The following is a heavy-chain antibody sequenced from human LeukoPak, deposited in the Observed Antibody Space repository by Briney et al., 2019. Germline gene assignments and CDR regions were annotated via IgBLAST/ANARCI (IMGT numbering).Heavy chain of an antibody. Sequence: PSETLSLTCTVSGGSISSGSCYWSWIRQPAGKGLEWIGRIYTSGSTNYNPSLKSRVTISVDTSKNQFSLKLSSVTAADTAVYYCARVVERPYYFDYWGQGTLVTVSS. CDR3: ARVVERPYYFDY. V-gene: IGHV4-61*02. CDR1: GGSISSGSCY. D-gene: IGHD1-1*01. CDR2: IYTSGST. J-gene: IGHJ4*02.